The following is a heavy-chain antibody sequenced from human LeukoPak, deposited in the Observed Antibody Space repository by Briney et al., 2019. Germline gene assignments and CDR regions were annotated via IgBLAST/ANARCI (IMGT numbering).Heavy chain of an antibody. CDR3: ARRDCDSIKCRGSNWFDP. V-gene: IGHV3-48*01. CDR1: GFTFSDYS. D-gene: IGHD3-22*01. J-gene: IGHJ5*02. Sequence: GSLRLSCAASGFTFSDYSMNWVRQAPGNGLEWVSYISKNGNTIYYADSVKGRFTISRDNAKKSLYLQMNNLSAEDTAVYYCARRDCDSIKCRGSNWFDPWGQGTLVSVSS. CDR2: ISKNGNTI.